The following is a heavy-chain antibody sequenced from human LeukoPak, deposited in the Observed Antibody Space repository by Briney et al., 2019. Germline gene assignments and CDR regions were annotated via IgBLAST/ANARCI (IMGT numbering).Heavy chain of an antibody. CDR1: GFTFSSYS. Sequence: GGSLRLSCAASGFTFSSYSMNWVRQAPGKGLEWVSSISSSSSYIYYADSVKGRFTIPRDNAKNSLYLQMNSLRAEDTAVYYCARIGNLCYFDYWGQGTLVTVSS. V-gene: IGHV3-21*01. CDR2: ISSSSSYI. CDR3: ARIGNLCYFDY. J-gene: IGHJ4*02.